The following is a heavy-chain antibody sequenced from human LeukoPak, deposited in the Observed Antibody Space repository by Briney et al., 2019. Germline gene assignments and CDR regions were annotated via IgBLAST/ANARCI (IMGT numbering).Heavy chain of an antibody. CDR3: ARDLYSSGWYGDLISDY. D-gene: IGHD6-19*01. CDR2: ISAYNGNT. Sequence: ASVKVSCKASGYTFTSYGISWVRQARGQGLEWMGWISAYNGNTNYAQKLQGRVTMTTDTSTSTAYMELRSLRSDDTAVYYCARDLYSSGWYGDLISDYWGQGTLVTVSS. J-gene: IGHJ4*02. V-gene: IGHV1-18*04. CDR1: GYTFTSYG.